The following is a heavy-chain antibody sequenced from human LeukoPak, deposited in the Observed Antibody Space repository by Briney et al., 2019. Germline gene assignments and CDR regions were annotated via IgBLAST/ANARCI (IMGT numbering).Heavy chain of an antibody. CDR3: AKDSVGNWNYFDY. J-gene: IGHJ4*02. V-gene: IGHV3-33*06. Sequence: GGSLRLSCAASGFTFSSYGMHWVRRAPGKGLEWVAVIWYDGSNKYYADSVKGRFTISRDNSKNTLYLQMNSLRAEDTAVYYCAKDSVGNWNYFDYWGQGTLVTVSS. CDR2: IWYDGSNK. CDR1: GFTFSSYG. D-gene: IGHD1-20*01.